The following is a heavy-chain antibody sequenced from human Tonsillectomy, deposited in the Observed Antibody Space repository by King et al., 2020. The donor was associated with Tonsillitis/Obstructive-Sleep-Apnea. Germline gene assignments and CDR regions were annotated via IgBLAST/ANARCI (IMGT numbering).Heavy chain of an antibody. V-gene: IGHV3-23*04. CDR2: IGGSGGNT. CDR3: ALWGGGGFDY. Sequence: VQLVESGGGLVQPGGSLRLSCAASGLTFRSYAMTWVRQAPGKGLEWVSVIGGSGGNTYYAESVKGRFTMSRDNSKNTLYLQMNSLRAGDTAVYYCALWGGGGFDYWGQGTLATVSS. J-gene: IGHJ4*02. CDR1: GLTFRSYA. D-gene: IGHD3-16*01.